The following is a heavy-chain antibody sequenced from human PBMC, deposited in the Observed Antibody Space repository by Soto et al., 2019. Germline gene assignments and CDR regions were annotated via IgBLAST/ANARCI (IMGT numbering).Heavy chain of an antibody. J-gene: IGHJ4*02. V-gene: IGHV4-31*11. Sequence: PSETLSLTCAVSGGSITSGGYYWNWIRQHPGKGLEWIGYIYYGGITYYNPSLKSRITISVDTSKNQFSLKLTSVTAADTAVDYCAREKITGLFDYWGQGTLVTVSS. D-gene: IGHD2-8*02. CDR3: AREKITGLFDY. CDR1: GGSITSGGYY. CDR2: IYYGGIT.